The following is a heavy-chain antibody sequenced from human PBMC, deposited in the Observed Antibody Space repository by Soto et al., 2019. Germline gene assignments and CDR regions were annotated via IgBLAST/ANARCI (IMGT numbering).Heavy chain of an antibody. V-gene: IGHV4-39*01. J-gene: IGHJ4*02. CDR1: GGSISSSSYY. CDR3: ARLDSSIWEYDD. Sequence: SETLSLTCTVSGGSISSSSYYWGWIRQPPGKGLEWIGSIYYSGSTYYNPSLKSRVTISVDTSKNQFSLKLSSVSAADTAVYYWARLDSSIWEYDDWGQGTLVTLSS. CDR2: IYYSGST. D-gene: IGHD6-13*01.